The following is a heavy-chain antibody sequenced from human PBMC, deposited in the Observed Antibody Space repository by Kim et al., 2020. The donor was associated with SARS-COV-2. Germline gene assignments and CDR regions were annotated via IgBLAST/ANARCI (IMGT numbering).Heavy chain of an antibody. CDR1: GGSFSGYY. Sequence: SETLSLTCAVYGGSFSGYYWSWIRQPPGKGLEWIGEINHSGSTNYNPSLKSRVTISVDTSKNQFSLKLSSVTAADTAVYYCARRGIVDPRGAFDIWGQGTMVTVSS. V-gene: IGHV4-34*01. CDR3: ARRGIVDPRGAFDI. D-gene: IGHD3-22*01. J-gene: IGHJ3*02. CDR2: INHSGST.